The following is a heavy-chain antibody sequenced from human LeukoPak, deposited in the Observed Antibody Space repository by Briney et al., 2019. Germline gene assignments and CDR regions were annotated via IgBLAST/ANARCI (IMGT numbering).Heavy chain of an antibody. CDR3: AKDGRYCSSAGCSQDPYYFDY. CDR1: GFTFSSYA. D-gene: IGHD2-2*01. CDR2: ISYDGSNK. V-gene: IGHV3-30-3*01. Sequence: PGGSLRLSCAASGFTFSSYAMHWVRQAPGKGLEWVAVISYDGSNKYYADSVKGRFTISRDNSKNTLSLQMNSLRAEDTALYYCAKDGRYCSSAGCSQDPYYFDYWGQGTLVTVSS. J-gene: IGHJ4*02.